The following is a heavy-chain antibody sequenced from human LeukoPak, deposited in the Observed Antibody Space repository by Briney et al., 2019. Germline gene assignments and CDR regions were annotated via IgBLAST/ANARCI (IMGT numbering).Heavy chain of an antibody. J-gene: IGHJ4*02. V-gene: IGHV4-39*01. CDR1: GGSISSSSYY. CDR3: ARLRDDTTFDY. D-gene: IGHD3-10*01. CDR2: IYYSGST. Sequence: SETLSLTCTVSGGSISSSSYYWGWIRQPPGKGLEWIGSIYYSGSTYYNPSLKSRVTISVDTSKNQFSLKLSSVTAADTAVYYCARLRDDTTFDYWGQGTLVTVSS.